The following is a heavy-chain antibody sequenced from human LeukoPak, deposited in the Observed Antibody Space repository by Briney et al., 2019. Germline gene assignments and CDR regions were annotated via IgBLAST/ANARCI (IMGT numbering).Heavy chain of an antibody. CDR1: GGSISSSSYY. CDR2: IYYSGST. V-gene: IGHV4-39*01. Sequence: SETLSLTCTVSGGSISSSSYYWGWIRQPPGKGLEWIGSIYYSGSTYYNPSLKSRVTISVDTSKNQFSLKLSSVTAADTAVYYCARRRGRNDAFDIWGQGTMVAVSS. J-gene: IGHJ3*02. D-gene: IGHD2-15*01. CDR3: ARRRGRNDAFDI.